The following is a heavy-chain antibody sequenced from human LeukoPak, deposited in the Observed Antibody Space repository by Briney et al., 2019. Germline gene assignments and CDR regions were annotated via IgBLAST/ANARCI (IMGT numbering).Heavy chain of an antibody. CDR3: ARLGATGYYYYYYMDV. CDR2: IYTSGST. CDR1: GGFISRYY. J-gene: IGHJ6*03. V-gene: IGHV4-4*07. D-gene: IGHD1-26*01. Sequence: SETLSLTCTVSGGFISRYYWSWIRQPAGKGLEWSGRIYTSGSTNYNPSLKSRVTMSVDTSKNQSSLKLSSVTAADTAVYYCARLGATGYYYYYYMDVWGKGTTVIVSS.